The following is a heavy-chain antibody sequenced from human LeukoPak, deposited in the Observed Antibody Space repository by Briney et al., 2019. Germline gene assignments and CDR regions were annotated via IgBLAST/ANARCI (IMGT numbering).Heavy chain of an antibody. V-gene: IGHV1-69*13. CDR3: ARGTKYYYDSSGRGDY. J-gene: IGHJ4*02. CDR1: GGTFSSYA. D-gene: IGHD3-22*01. CDR2: IIPIFGTA. Sequence: ASVKVSCKASGGTFSSYAIRWVRQAPGQGLEWMGGIIPIFGTANYAQKFQGRVTITADESTSTAYMELSSLRSEDTAVYYCARGTKYYYDSSGRGDYWGQGTLVTVSS.